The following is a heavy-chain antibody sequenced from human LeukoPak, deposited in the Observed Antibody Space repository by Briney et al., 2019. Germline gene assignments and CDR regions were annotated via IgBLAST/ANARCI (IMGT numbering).Heavy chain of an antibody. Sequence: SETLSLTCTVSGGSISSGSYYWSWIRQPAGKGLEWIGRIYTSGSTNYNPSLKSRVTISVDTSKNQFSLKLSSVTAADTAVYYCARDQGGGGYYYYMDVWGKGTTVTVSS. CDR3: ARDQGGGGYYYYMDV. J-gene: IGHJ6*03. CDR2: IYTSGST. D-gene: IGHD3-16*01. CDR1: GGSISSGSYY. V-gene: IGHV4-61*02.